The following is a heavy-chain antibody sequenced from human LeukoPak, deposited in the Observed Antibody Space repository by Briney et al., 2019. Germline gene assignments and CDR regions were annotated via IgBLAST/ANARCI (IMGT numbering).Heavy chain of an antibody. D-gene: IGHD1-26*01. Sequence: GSLRLSCAASGFPFSSYSMNWVRQAPGKGLEWVSSISSSSSYIYYADSVKGRFTISRDNAKNSLYLQMNSLRAEDTAVYYCARDGIVGATFDYWGQGTLVTVSS. J-gene: IGHJ4*02. CDR3: ARDGIVGATFDY. V-gene: IGHV3-21*01. CDR1: GFPFSSYS. CDR2: ISSSSSYI.